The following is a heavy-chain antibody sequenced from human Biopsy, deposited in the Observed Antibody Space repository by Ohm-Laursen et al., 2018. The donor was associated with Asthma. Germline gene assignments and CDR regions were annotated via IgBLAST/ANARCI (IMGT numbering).Heavy chain of an antibody. CDR2: VSYDGGVA. Sequence: SLRLSCAAPGFVFRSHAMHWVRQAPGKGLEWVAVVSYDGGVAHYADSMKGRFTISRDNAKSTLYLQMNRLRTDDRAVYYCAKRRGYSDLTDFNHWGQGTLFTVSS. D-gene: IGHD3-3*01. CDR1: GFVFRSHA. CDR3: AKRRGYSDLTDFNH. V-gene: IGHV3-30*18. J-gene: IGHJ4*02.